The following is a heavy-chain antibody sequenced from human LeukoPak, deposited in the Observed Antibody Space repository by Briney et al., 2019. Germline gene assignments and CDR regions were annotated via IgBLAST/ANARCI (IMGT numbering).Heavy chain of an antibody. CDR3: ASSYSSSWPNDRIFDY. Sequence: GGSLRLSCAASGFAFSDHQMDWVRQAPGKGLEWVGRIRIKVRSYTTEYAASVKGRVTISRDDSKNSLYLQMNSLQTEDTAVYYCASSYSSSWPNDRIFDYWGQGTLVTVSS. CDR2: IRIKVRSYTT. J-gene: IGHJ4*02. V-gene: IGHV3-72*01. D-gene: IGHD6-13*01. CDR1: GFAFSDHQ.